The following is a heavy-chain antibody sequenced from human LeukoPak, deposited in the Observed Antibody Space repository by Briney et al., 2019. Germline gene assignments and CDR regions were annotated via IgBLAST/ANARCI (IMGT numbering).Heavy chain of an antibody. CDR1: GYTFTDYY. CDR2: INPHSGGA. D-gene: IGHD2-21*02. CDR3: ATGGDCITD. V-gene: IGHV1-2*02. J-gene: IGHJ4*02. Sequence: ASVKVSCKASGYTFTDYYMYWVRQAPGQGLEWMGWINPHSGGANYAQKFQGRVTMTRDTSISTAYMELSRLRSDDTAVYYCATGGDCITDWGQGTLVTVSS.